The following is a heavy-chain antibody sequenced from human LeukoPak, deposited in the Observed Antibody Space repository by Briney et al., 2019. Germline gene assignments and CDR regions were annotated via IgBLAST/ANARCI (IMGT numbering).Heavy chain of an antibody. CDR2: ISGSDGST. V-gene: IGHV3-23*01. J-gene: IGHJ4*02. D-gene: IGHD5-24*01. CDR3: AKDSGDGYTNHALFDY. CDR1: GFTFSSYA. Sequence: GGSLRLSCAASGFTFSSYAMSWVHQAPGKGLEWVSAISGSDGSTYYADSVKGRFTISRDNSKNTLYLQMNSLRADDTAVYYCAKDSGDGYTNHALFDYWGQGALVTVSS.